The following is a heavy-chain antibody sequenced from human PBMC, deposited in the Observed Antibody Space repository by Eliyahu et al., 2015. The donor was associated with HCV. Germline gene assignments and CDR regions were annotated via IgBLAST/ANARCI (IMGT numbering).Heavy chain of an antibody. D-gene: IGHD6-19*01. CDR2: INPSGGST. CDR3: ARPIAVAGYYYYGMDV. V-gene: IGHV1-46*01. J-gene: IGHJ6*02. Sequence: QVQLVQSGAEVKKPGASVKVSCXASGYTFTXYYMHWVRQAPGQGLEWMGIINPSGGSTSYAQKFQGRVTMTRDTSTSTVYMELSSLRSEDTAVYYCARPIAVAGYYYYGMDVWGQGTTVTVSS. CDR1: GYTFTXYY.